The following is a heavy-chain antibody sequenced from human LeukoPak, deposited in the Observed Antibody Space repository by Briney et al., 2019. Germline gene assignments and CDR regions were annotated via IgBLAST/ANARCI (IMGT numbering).Heavy chain of an antibody. CDR2: IKQDGSEK. CDR1: GFTFSSYW. CDR3: ARRADIVVVPAAIQYYGMDV. V-gene: IGHV3-7*01. Sequence: QPGGSLRLSCAASGFTFSSYWMSWVRQAPGKGLEWVANIKQDGSEKYYVDSVKGRFTISRDNAKNSLYLQMNSLRAEDTAVYYCARRADIVVVPAAIQYYGMDVWGQGTTVTVSS. J-gene: IGHJ6*02. D-gene: IGHD2-2*01.